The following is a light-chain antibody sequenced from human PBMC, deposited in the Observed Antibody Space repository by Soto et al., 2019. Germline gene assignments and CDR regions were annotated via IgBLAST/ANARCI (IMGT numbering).Light chain of an antibody. CDR1: QRVKTN. CDR2: ESS. V-gene: IGKV3-15*01. J-gene: IGKJ4*01. CDR3: QQYEDWPPRLS. Sequence: EIVLTQSPATLSVAPGERATLSCRASQRVKTNSAWYQQKPGQAPRLLMYESSTRATCIPARFSGSGSGPEFTLTISSLQSEDSAVYFCQQYEDWPPRLSFGGGTKVEIE.